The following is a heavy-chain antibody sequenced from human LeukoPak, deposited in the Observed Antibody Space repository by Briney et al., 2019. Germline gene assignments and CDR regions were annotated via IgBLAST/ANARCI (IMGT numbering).Heavy chain of an antibody. J-gene: IGHJ5*02. Sequence: GRSLRLSCAASGFTFSSYGMHWVRQAPGKGLEWVAVISYDGSNKYYADSVKGRFTISRDNSKNTLYLQMNSLRAEDTAVYYCARDPRVRGVPPVFDPWGQGTLVTVSS. CDR2: ISYDGSNK. CDR1: GFTFSSYG. V-gene: IGHV3-30*03. CDR3: ARDPRVRGVPPVFDP. D-gene: IGHD3-10*01.